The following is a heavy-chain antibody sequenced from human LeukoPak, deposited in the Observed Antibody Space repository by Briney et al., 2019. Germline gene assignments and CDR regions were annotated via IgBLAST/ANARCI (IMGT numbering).Heavy chain of an antibody. CDR2: IWYDGSNK. D-gene: IGHD6-19*01. V-gene: IGHV3-33*01. CDR1: GFTFSSYG. CDR3: AAAGYSSGWYNIDY. J-gene: IGHJ4*02. Sequence: PGRSLRLSCAASGFTFSSYGMHWVRQAPGKGLEWVAVIWYDGSNKYYADSVKGRFTISRDNSKHTLYLQMNSLRAEDTAVYYCAAAGYSSGWYNIDYWGQGTLVTVSS.